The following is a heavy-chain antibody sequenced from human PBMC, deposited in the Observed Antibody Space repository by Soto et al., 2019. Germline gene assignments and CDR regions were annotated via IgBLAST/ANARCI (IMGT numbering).Heavy chain of an antibody. CDR1: GDSVSSNSAA. Sequence: SQTLSLTCAISGDSVSSNSAAWNWIRQSPSRGLEWLGRTYYRSKWYNDYAVSVKSRITINPDTSNNLFSLSLTSVTAADTAFYYCASHIPGSSTLAYWGQGTLVTVSS. J-gene: IGHJ4*02. CDR3: ASHIPGSSTLAY. D-gene: IGHD1-26*01. CDR2: TYYRSKWYN. V-gene: IGHV6-1*01.